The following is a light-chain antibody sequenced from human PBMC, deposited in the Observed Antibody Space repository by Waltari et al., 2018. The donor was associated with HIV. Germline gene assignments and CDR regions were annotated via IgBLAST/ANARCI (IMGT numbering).Light chain of an antibody. CDR2: SNS. Sequence: QSVLTQPPSVSGAPGQRVTISCSGRSSNLGAGYDDHWYQLLPGRAPKVVISSNSNRPSGVPGRISGSKSGTSASLAITGLQAEDEGDYYCQSYDNGLSTWVFGGGTKLTVL. J-gene: IGLJ3*02. CDR1: SSNLGAGYD. V-gene: IGLV1-40*01. CDR3: QSYDNGLSTWV.